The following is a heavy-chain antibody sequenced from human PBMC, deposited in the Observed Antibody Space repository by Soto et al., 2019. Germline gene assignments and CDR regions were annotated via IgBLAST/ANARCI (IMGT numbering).Heavy chain of an antibody. CDR3: ARDPYGDYVGAFDI. D-gene: IGHD4-17*01. CDR1: GFTFSSYS. Sequence: ESGGGLVKPGGSLRLSCAASGFTFSSYSMNWVRQAPGKGLEWVSSISSSSSYIYYADSVKGRFTISRDNAKNSLYLQMNSLRAEDTAVYYCARDPYGDYVGAFDIWGQGTMVTVSS. CDR2: ISSSSSYI. V-gene: IGHV3-21*01. J-gene: IGHJ3*02.